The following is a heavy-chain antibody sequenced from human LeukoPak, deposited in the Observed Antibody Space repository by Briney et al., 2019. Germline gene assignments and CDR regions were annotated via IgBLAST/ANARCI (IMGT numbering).Heavy chain of an antibody. J-gene: IGHJ3*02. Sequence: GGSLRLSCAASGFTFSSYGMHWVRQAPGKGLEWVAVISYDGSNKYYADSVKGRFTISRDNSKNTLYLQMNSLRAEDTAVYYCARGGRYSGSYGAFDIWGQGTMVTVSS. V-gene: IGHV3-30*03. D-gene: IGHD1-26*01. CDR1: GFTFSSYG. CDR3: ARGGRYSGSYGAFDI. CDR2: ISYDGSNK.